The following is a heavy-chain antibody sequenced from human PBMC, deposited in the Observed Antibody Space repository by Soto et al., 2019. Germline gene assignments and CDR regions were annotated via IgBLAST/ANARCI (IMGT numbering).Heavy chain of an antibody. CDR3: AKDPRSYCFDY. D-gene: IGHD1-26*01. V-gene: IGHV3-23*01. CDR2: ISASGGST. J-gene: IGHJ4*02. Sequence: EVQLLESGGGLVQPGGSLRLSCAASGFTFTSYAMSWVRQAPGKGLEWVSTISASGGSTYYADSVKGRFTISRDNSKNTLYLQMNSLRAEDTAVYYCAKDPRSYCFDYWGQGTLVTVSS. CDR1: GFTFTSYA.